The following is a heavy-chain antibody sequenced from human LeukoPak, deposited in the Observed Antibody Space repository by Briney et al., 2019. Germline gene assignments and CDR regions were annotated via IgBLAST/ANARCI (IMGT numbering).Heavy chain of an antibody. J-gene: IGHJ4*02. D-gene: IGHD6-19*01. CDR2: ISGDGRT. Sequence: GGPLRLSCAASGFTFDDYAMHWVRQAPGKGLEWVSLISGDGRTYYADSVKGRFTISRDNSKNSLHLQMNSLRTEDTALYYCAKEGPIAVANYFDNWGQGTLVTVSS. V-gene: IGHV3-43*02. CDR1: GFTFDDYA. CDR3: AKEGPIAVANYFDN.